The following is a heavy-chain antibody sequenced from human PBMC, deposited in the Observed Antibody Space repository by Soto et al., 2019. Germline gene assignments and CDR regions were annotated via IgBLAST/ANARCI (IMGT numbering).Heavy chain of an antibody. Sequence: EVQLLESGGVLVQPGGSLRLSCAASGFTFSSYAMSWVRQAPGKGPEWVSRINDDGSHTNYADSVKGRFTISRDNAKNTLYLQMNDLRAEDTAVYYCTRGPRSTSTGTGAFWGQGTLVTVSS. CDR3: TRGPRSTSTGTGAF. J-gene: IGHJ4*02. V-gene: IGHV3-23*01. D-gene: IGHD1-1*01. CDR2: INDDGSHT. CDR1: GFTFSSYA.